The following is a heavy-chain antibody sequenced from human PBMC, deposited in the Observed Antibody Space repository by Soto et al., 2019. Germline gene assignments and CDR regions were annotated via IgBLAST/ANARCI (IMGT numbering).Heavy chain of an antibody. Sequence: EVQLVESGGGLIQPGGSLRLSCAASGFTVSSKYMTWVRQAPGKGLEWVSVIYGGGTTYYADSVKGRFTISRDNSKNTLFLQVNSLRVEDTAVYYCVQTTGWPGFDFWGQGTPVTVSS. V-gene: IGHV3-53*01. D-gene: IGHD6-19*01. J-gene: IGHJ4*02. CDR2: IYGGGTT. CDR1: GFTVSSKY. CDR3: VQTTGWPGFDF.